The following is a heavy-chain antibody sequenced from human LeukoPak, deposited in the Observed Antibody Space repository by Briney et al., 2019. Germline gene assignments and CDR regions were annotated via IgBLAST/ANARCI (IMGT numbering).Heavy chain of an antibody. CDR3: ARDPEDIVVVPAAIPGSWFDP. D-gene: IGHD2-2*02. Sequence: PGGSLRLSCAASGFTFDDYGMSWVRQAPGKGLEWVSGINWNGGSTGYADSVKGRFTISRDNAKNSLYLQMNSLRAEDTALYYCARDPEDIVVVPAAIPGSWFDPWGQGTLVTVSS. CDR1: GFTFDDYG. CDR2: INWNGGST. J-gene: IGHJ5*02. V-gene: IGHV3-20*04.